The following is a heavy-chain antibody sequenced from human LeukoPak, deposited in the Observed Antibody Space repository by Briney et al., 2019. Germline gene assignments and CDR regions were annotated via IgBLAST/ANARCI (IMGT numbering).Heavy chain of an antibody. V-gene: IGHV4-34*01. Sequence: PSETLSLTCAVYGGSFSGYYWSWIRQPPGKGLEWIGEINHCGSTNYNPSLKSRVTISVDTSKNQFSLKLSSVTAADTAVYYCARGFPREYSYGYYYYYGMDVWGQGTTVTVSS. J-gene: IGHJ6*02. D-gene: IGHD5-18*01. CDR3: ARGFPREYSYGYYYYYGMDV. CDR1: GGSFSGYY. CDR2: INHCGST.